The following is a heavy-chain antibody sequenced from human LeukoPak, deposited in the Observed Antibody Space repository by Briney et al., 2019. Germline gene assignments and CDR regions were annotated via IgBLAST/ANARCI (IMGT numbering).Heavy chain of an antibody. V-gene: IGHV3-9*01. Sequence: GGSLRLSCAASGFTFDDYAMHWVRHAPGKGLEWVSDISWNSGSIGYADSVKGRFTISRDNAKNSLYLQMNSLRAEDTALYYCAKDIGLDYGDYGSYFDYWGQGTLVTVSS. CDR1: GFTFDDYA. CDR3: AKDIGLDYGDYGSYFDY. D-gene: IGHD4-17*01. J-gene: IGHJ4*02. CDR2: ISWNSGSI.